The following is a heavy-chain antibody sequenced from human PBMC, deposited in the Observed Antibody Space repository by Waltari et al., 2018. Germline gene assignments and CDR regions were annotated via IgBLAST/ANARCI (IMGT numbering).Heavy chain of an antibody. D-gene: IGHD6-6*01. CDR3: AKGGRKYSSSWGRY. J-gene: IGHJ4*02. Sequence: EVQLVESGGGLVQPGRSLRLSCAASGFTFDDYAMHWVRQAPGKGLEWVSGISWNSGSIGYADSVKGRFTISRDNAKNSLYLQMNSLRAEDTALYYCAKGGRKYSSSWGRYWGQGTLVTVSS. CDR1: GFTFDDYA. V-gene: IGHV3-9*01. CDR2: ISWNSGSI.